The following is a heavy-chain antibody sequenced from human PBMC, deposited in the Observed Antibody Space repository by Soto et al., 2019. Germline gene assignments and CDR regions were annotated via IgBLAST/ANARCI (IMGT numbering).Heavy chain of an antibody. V-gene: IGHV4-30-4*01. CDR2: IYYSGST. Sequence: SETLSLTCTVSGGSISSGDYYWSWIRQPPGKGLEWIGYIYYSGSTYYNPSLKSRVTISVDTSKNQFSLKLSSVTAADTSVYYCARGGSGGDWPSSTFSDEAF. D-gene: IGHD2-21*02. CDR3: ARGGSGGDWPSSTFSDEAF. J-gene: IGHJ3*01. CDR1: GGSISSGDYY.